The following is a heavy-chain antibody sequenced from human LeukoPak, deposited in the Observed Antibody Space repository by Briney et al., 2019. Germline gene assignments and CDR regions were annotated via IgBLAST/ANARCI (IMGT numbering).Heavy chain of an antibody. CDR2: IYTSGSN. J-gene: IGHJ4*02. CDR3: ARVGYGPVDY. CDR1: GGSISSGSYY. D-gene: IGHD5-18*01. Sequence: PSQTLSLTCTVSGGSISSGSYYWSWVRQPAGKGLEWIGRIYTSGSNNYNPSLKSRVTISLDTSKNQFSLKLSSVTAADTAVYYCARVGYGPVDYWGQGTLVTVSS. V-gene: IGHV4-61*02.